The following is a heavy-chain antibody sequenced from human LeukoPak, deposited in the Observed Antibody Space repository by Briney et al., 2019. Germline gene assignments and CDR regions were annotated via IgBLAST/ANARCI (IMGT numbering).Heavy chain of an antibody. D-gene: IGHD3-22*01. Sequence: SETLSLTCTVSGGSISSYYWSWIRQPPGKGLEWIGYIYYSGSTNYNPSLKSRVTISVDTSKNQFSLKLTSVTAADTAVYFCARGPYSYDSSGAFDIWGQGTMVTVSS. CDR2: IYYSGST. V-gene: IGHV4-59*08. CDR1: GGSISSYY. J-gene: IGHJ3*02. CDR3: ARGPYSYDSSGAFDI.